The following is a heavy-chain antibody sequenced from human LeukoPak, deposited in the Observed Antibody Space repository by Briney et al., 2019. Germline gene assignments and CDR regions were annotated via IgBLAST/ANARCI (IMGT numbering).Heavy chain of an antibody. Sequence: PGGSLRLSCAAAGFTFDDYVMHWVRQAPGKGLEWASGISWNSGTIDYADSVKGRFTISRDNAKNSLYLQMNSLRAEDTAFYYCAKDRGRSTFGKHGVDVWGQGTTVTVSS. V-gene: IGHV3-9*01. CDR3: AKDRGRSTFGKHGVDV. D-gene: IGHD3-10*01. CDR2: ISWNSGTI. CDR1: GFTFDDYV. J-gene: IGHJ6*02.